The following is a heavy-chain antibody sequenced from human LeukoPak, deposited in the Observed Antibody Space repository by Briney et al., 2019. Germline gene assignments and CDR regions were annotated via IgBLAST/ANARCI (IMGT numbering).Heavy chain of an antibody. CDR2: ISGSGGST. Sequence: GGSLRLSCAASGFTFSSYAMSWVRQAPGKGLEWVSAISGSGGSTYYADSVKGRFTISRDNSRNALYLQMNSLRAEDTAVYYCAKAGATRVYFDYWGQGTLVTVSS. CDR1: GFTFSSYA. J-gene: IGHJ4*02. CDR3: AKAGATRVYFDY. D-gene: IGHD1-26*01. V-gene: IGHV3-23*01.